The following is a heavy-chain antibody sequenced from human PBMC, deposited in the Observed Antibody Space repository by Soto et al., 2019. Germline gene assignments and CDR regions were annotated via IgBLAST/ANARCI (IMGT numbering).Heavy chain of an antibody. Sequence: PSETLSLTCAVYGGSFSGYYWSWIRQPPGKGLEWIGEINHSGSTNYNPSLKSRVTISVDTSKNQFSLKLSSVTAADTAVYYCASNSSGSPSWFDPWGQGTLVTVS. V-gene: IGHV4-34*01. CDR2: INHSGST. J-gene: IGHJ5*02. CDR1: GGSFSGYY. CDR3: ASNSSGSPSWFDP. D-gene: IGHD3-10*01.